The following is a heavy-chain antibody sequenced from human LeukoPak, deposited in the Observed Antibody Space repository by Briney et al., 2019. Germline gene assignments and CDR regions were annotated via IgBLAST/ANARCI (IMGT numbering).Heavy chain of an antibody. CDR3: ARMWGSSWSYFDY. Sequence: TAGSLRLSCTASGFTFSSYSMNWVRQAPGKGLEWVSYISNGSTTIYYADSVKGRFTTSRDNAKNSLYLQMNSLRAEDTAVYFCARMWGSSWSYFDYWGQGTLVTVSS. D-gene: IGHD6-13*01. J-gene: IGHJ4*02. CDR1: GFTFSSYS. V-gene: IGHV3-48*04. CDR2: ISNGSTTI.